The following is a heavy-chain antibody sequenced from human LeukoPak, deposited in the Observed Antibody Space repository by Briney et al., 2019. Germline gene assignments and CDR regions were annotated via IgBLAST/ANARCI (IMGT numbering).Heavy chain of an antibody. CDR1: GYSISIGYY. D-gene: IGHD5-24*01. J-gene: IGHJ3*02. V-gene: IGHV4-38-2*01. CDR2: FYHSGST. CDR3: AGTDGYQDAFDI. Sequence: SETLSLTCAVSGYSISIGYYWGWIRQPPGKGLEWIGSFYHSGSTYYNPSLKSRVTISVDTSNNQFSLKLSSVTAADTAVYYCAGTDGYQDAFDIWGQGTMVTVSS.